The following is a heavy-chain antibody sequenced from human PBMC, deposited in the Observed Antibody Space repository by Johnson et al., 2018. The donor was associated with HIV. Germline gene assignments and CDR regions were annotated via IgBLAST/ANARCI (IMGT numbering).Heavy chain of an antibody. Sequence: VQLVESGGGVVQPGGSLRLSCAASGFTFSNAWMSWVRQAPGKGLEWVGRLKSKVDGATTDYAVPVKGRFSISGDDSQNTLYLEMTDLRTEDTAVYYCATHGALISGVDAFDIWGQGTMVTVSS. D-gene: IGHD3-3*01. CDR2: LKSKVDGATT. CDR3: ATHGALISGVDAFDI. V-gene: IGHV3-15*01. CDR1: GFTFSNAW. J-gene: IGHJ3*02.